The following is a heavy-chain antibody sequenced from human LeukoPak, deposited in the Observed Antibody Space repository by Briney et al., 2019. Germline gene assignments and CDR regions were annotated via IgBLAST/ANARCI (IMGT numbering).Heavy chain of an antibody. J-gene: IGHJ4*02. CDR1: GYTFTGYY. CDR2: INPNSGAT. D-gene: IGHD4-17*01. CDR3: VRGRTTTKTCDFDG. V-gene: IGHV1-2*02. Sequence: GASVKVSCKGSGYTFTGYYMHWVRQAPRQGLEWMAWINPNSGATNYAQRFQGRVTMTRDTSISTAYMELSSLESDDTAVYYCVRGRTTTKTCDFDGWGQGTLVSASS.